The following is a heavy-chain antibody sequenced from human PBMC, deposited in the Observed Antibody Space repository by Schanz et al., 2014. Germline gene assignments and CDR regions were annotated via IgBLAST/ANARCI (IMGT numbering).Heavy chain of an antibody. CDR1: GYTVSNYG. Sequence: QVQLVESGGGLIQPGGSLRLSCAASGYTVSNYGLHWVRQAPGKGLEWVTVISYDGNTKYYADSVKGRFTISRDNSKNTLYLQMNSTRVEDTALYYCARDRSNNFDYWGQGTLVTVSS. J-gene: IGHJ4*02. V-gene: IGHV3-30*03. CDR3: ARDRSNNFDY. D-gene: IGHD2-2*01. CDR2: ISYDGNTK.